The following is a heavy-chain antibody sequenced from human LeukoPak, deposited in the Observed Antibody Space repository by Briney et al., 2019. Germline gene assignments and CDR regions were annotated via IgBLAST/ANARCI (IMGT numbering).Heavy chain of an antibody. CDR1: GYTFTSYG. V-gene: IGHV1-18*01. CDR2: ISAYNGNT. Sequence: ASVKVSCKASGYTFTSYGISWVRQAPGQGLEWMGWISAYNGNTNYAQKLQGRVTMTTDTSTSTAYMELRSLRSDDTAVYYCAKIPVTGSGSYWGYYYYYMDVWGKGTTVTISS. D-gene: IGHD3-10*01. J-gene: IGHJ6*03. CDR3: AKIPVTGSGSYWGYYYYYMDV.